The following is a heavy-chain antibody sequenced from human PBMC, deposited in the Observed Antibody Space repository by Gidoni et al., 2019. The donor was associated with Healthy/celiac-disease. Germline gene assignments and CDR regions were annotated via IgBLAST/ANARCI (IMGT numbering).Heavy chain of an antibody. CDR2: INHSGST. D-gene: IGHD2-2*01. CDR3: ARGRRSSLGYCSSTSCYPRFDP. J-gene: IGHJ5*02. V-gene: IGHV4-34*01. Sequence: QVQLQQWGAGLLKPSETLSLTCAVYGGSFSGYYWSWIRQPPGKGLEWIGEINHSGSTNYNPSLKSRVTISVDTSKNQFSLKLSSVTAADTAVYYCARGRRSSLGYCSSTSCYPRFDPWGQGTLVTVSS. CDR1: GGSFSGYY.